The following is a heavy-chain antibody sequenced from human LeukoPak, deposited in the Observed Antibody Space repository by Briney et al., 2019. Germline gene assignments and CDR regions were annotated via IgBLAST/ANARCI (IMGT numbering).Heavy chain of an antibody. CDR2: INYSGST. V-gene: IGHV4-39*07. J-gene: IGHJ4*02. CDR3: ARMELDYGDYRYFDY. D-gene: IGHD4-17*01. Sequence: SETLSLTCTVSGDSISSSSYYWGRIRQPPGKGLEWIGSINYSGSTYYNPSLKSRVTISVDTSKNQFSLKLSSVTAADTAVYYCARMELDYGDYRYFDYWGQGTLVTVSS. CDR1: GDSISSSSYY.